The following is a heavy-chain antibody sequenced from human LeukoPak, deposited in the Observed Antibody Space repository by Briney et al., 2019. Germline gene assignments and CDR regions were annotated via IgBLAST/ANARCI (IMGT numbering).Heavy chain of an antibody. V-gene: IGHV1-46*01. J-gene: IGHJ4*02. CDR3: ARGDDYGDYWGLY. CDR2: INPSGGST. Sequence: ASVKVSCKASGYTFTSYDISWVRQAPGQGLEWIGMINPSGGSTSYAQKFQGRVTMTRDTSTSTVYMELSSLRSEDAAVYYCARGDDYGDYWGLYWGQGTLVTVSS. D-gene: IGHD4-17*01. CDR1: GYTFTSYD.